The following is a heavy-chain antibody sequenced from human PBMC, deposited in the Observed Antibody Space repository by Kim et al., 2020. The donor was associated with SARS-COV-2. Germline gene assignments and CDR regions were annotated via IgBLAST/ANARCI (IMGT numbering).Heavy chain of an antibody. D-gene: IGHD1-7*01. Sequence: PTYAQGFTGRFVFSLDTSVSTAYLQISSLKAEDTAVYYCARDPNYALFDYWGQGTLVTVSS. V-gene: IGHV7-4-1*02. J-gene: IGHJ4*02. CDR2: P. CDR3: ARDPNYALFDY.